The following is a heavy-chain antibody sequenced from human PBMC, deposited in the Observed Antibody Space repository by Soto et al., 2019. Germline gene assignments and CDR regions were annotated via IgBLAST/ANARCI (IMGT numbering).Heavy chain of an antibody. CDR1: GFSFSDYS. V-gene: IGHV3-48*02. Sequence: VQLVESGGGLVYPGGSLRLSCVGSGFSFSDYSINWVRQAPGKGLQWISYISSRSDAIHYADSVKGRFTVSRDNAKNAVFVQMKSLRDDDTAIYYCARLPKVSLVTAWGQGTQVTVSS. CDR3: ARLPKVSLVTA. J-gene: IGHJ4*02. CDR2: ISSRSDAI. D-gene: IGHD2-21*02.